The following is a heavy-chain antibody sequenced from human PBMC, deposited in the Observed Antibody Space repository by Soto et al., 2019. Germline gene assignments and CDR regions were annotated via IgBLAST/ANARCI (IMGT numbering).Heavy chain of an antibody. D-gene: IGHD2-15*01. Sequence: QITLKESGPTLVKPTQTLALTCTFSGFSLSTSGVGVGWIRQAPGQALQWLAVIYWDDDKRYRPSLKSRLTTIKDTSKNQVVLVMTNMDPVDTATYYCAHALRRRDCSGGRCYSFDYWGQGTLVTVSS. CDR1: GFSLSTSGVG. J-gene: IGHJ4*02. V-gene: IGHV2-5*02. CDR2: IYWDDDK. CDR3: AHALRRRDCSGGRCYSFDY.